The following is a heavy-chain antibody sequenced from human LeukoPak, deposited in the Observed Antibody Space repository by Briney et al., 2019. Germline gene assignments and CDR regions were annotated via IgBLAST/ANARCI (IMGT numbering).Heavy chain of an antibody. V-gene: IGHV4-59*01. Sequence: SETLSLTCTVSGGSISRYYWSWIRQPPGRGLEWIGYIYYTGNTNYNPSLKSRVTISVDTSKNQFSLKLTSVTAADTAVYFCARGYGATYGRFDPWGQGTLVTVSS. J-gene: IGHJ5*02. CDR1: GGSISRYY. CDR2: IYYTGNT. D-gene: IGHD4/OR15-4a*01. CDR3: ARGYGATYGRFDP.